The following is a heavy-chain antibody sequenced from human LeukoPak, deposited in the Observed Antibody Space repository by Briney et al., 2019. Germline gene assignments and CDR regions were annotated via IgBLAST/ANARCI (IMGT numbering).Heavy chain of an antibody. J-gene: IGHJ4*02. V-gene: IGHV1-69*04. CDR1: GGTFSSYT. CDR2: IIPILGIA. Sequence: SVKVSCKASGGTFSSYTISWVRQAPGQGLEWMGRIIPILGIASYAQKFLGRVTITADKSTSTAYMELSSLRSEDTAVYYCAREGGAGQGFDYWGQGTLVTVSS. CDR3: AREGGAGQGFDY.